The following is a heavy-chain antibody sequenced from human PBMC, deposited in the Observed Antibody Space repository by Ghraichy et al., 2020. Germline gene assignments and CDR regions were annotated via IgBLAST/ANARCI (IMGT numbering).Heavy chain of an antibody. V-gene: IGHV4-34*01. CDR1: GGSFSGYY. CDR3: ARLKRQRSRYTYDSSGCIDY. D-gene: IGHD3-22*01. J-gene: IGHJ4*02. Sequence: SETLSLTCAVYGGSFSGYYWSWIRQPPGKGLEWIGEINHSGSTNYNPSLKSRVTISVDTSKNQFSLKLSSVTAADTAVYYCARLKRQRSRYTYDSSGCIDYWGQGTLVTVSS. CDR2: INHSGST.